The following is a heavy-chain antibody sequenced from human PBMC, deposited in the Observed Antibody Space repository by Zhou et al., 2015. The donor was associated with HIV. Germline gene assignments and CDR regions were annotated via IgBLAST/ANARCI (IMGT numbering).Heavy chain of an antibody. CDR3: ARSLRGVVVTHDAFDI. D-gene: IGHD3-22*01. J-gene: IGHJ3*02. CDR2: IIPILGTT. Sequence: QVQLVQSGAEVKKPGSSVKVSCKASGGSFTYHAISWVRQAPGQGLEWMGGIIPILGTTNYAQKFQGRVTITADESTSTAYMELSSLRSEDTAVYYCARSLRGVVVTHDAFDIWGQGTMVTVSS. V-gene: IGHV1-69*01. CDR1: GGSFTYHA.